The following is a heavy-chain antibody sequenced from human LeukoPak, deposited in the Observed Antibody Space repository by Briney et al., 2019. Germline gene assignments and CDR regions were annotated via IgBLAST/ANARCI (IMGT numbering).Heavy chain of an antibody. D-gene: IGHD3-3*01. CDR3: ARNLYDFWSGYSYYFDY. V-gene: IGHV4-59*08. CDR2: IYYSGST. CDR1: GGSISTYS. J-gene: IGHJ4*02. Sequence: KPSETLSLTCTVSGGSISTYSWSWIRQPPGKGLEWIGYIYYSGSTNYNPSLKSRVTMSIDTSKNQFSLKLNSVTAADTAVYYCARNLYDFWSGYSYYFDYWGQGTLVTVSS.